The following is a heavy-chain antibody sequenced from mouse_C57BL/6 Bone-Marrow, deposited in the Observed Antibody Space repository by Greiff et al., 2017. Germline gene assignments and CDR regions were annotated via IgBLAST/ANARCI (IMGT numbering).Heavy chain of an antibody. J-gene: IGHJ4*01. CDR2: LSYDGSN. CDR3: ARDPYDYD. Sequence: ESGPGLVKPSQSLSLTCSVTGYSITSGYYWNWIRQFPGNKLEWMGYLSYDGSNNYNPSLKNRISITRDTSKNQFFLKLNSVTTEDTATYYCARDPYDYDWGQGTSVTVSS. V-gene: IGHV3-6*01. D-gene: IGHD2-4*01. CDR1: GYSITSGYY.